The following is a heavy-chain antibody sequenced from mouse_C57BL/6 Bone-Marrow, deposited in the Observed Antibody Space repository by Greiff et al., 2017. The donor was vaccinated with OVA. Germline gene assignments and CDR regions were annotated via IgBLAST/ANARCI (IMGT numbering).Heavy chain of an antibody. J-gene: IGHJ2*01. CDR1: GFTFSDAW. D-gene: IGHD3-2*02. V-gene: IGHV6-6*01. CDR3: TRGTAQARYFDY. CDR2: IRNKANNHAT. Sequence: EVQLVESGGGLVQPGGSMKLSCAASGFTFSDAWMDWVRQSPEKGLEWVAEIRNKANNHATYYAESVKGRFTISRDDSKSSVYLQMNSLRAEDTGIYYCTRGTAQARYFDYWGQGTTLTVSS.